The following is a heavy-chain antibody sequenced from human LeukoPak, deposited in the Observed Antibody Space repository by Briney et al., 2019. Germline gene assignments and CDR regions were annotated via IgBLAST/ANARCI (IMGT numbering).Heavy chain of an antibody. CDR2: ISGSGDST. Sequence: PGGSLRLSCAASGFTFSTYSINWVRQAPGKGLEWVSVISGSGDSTYFIDSVKGRFTISRDNSKNTLDLQMNSLRAEDTAVYYCAKGGVTMGIIDYWGQGTLVTVSS. CDR1: GFTFSTYS. J-gene: IGHJ4*02. CDR3: AKGGVTMGIIDY. D-gene: IGHD3-10*01. V-gene: IGHV3-23*01.